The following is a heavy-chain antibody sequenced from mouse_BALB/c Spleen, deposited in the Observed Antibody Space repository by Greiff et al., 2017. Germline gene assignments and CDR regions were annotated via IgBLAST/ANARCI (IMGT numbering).Heavy chain of an antibody. J-gene: IGHJ4*01. CDR2: INPSTGYT. Sequence: VQLQQSGAELAKPGASVKMSCKASGYTFTSYWMHWVKQRPGQGLEWIGYINPSTGYTEYNQKFKDKATLTADKSSSTAYMQLSSLTSEDSAVYYCARRDGNYEGMDYWGQGTSVTVSS. V-gene: IGHV1-7*01. D-gene: IGHD2-1*01. CDR1: GYTFTSYW. CDR3: ARRDGNYEGMDY.